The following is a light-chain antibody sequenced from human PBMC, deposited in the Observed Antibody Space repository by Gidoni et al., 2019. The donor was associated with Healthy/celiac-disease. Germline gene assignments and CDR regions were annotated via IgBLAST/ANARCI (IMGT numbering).Light chain of an antibody. V-gene: IGKV1-12*01. CDR3: QQANSSLFT. Sequence: DIQMTQSPSSVSASVGDRVTITCRASPGISSWLAWYQQKPGKAPKLLIYAASSLQSGVPSRFSGSGSGTDFTLTISSLQPEDCATYYCQQANSSLFTFGPGTKVDIK. CDR1: PGISSW. J-gene: IGKJ3*01. CDR2: AAS.